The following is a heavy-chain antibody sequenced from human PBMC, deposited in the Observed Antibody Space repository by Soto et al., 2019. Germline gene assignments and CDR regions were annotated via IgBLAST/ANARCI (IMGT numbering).Heavy chain of an antibody. V-gene: IGHV4-30-2*01. J-gene: IGHJ4*02. CDR2: IYHSGST. CDR1: GGSISSGGYS. Sequence: PSETLSLTCAVSGGSISSGGYSWSWIRQPPGKGLEWIGYIYHSGSTYYNPSLKSRVTISVDRSKNQFSLKLSSVTAADTAVYYCARGAVGATPFDYWGQGTLVTVSS. CDR3: ARGAVGATPFDY. D-gene: IGHD1-26*01.